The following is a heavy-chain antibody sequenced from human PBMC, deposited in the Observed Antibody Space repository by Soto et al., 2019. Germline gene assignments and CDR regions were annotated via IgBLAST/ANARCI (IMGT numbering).Heavy chain of an antibody. J-gene: IGHJ3*02. CDR1: GFTFNTYW. CDR2: MNPDGSEK. Sequence: PGGSLRLSCAASGFTFNTYWMSWVRQAPGKGLEWVVNMNPDGSEKEFVDSVRGRFTISRDNAKNSLHLQMSHLRVEDTAVYYCARDTRPQAFDIWGQGTMVTVSS. CDR3: ARDTRPQAFDI. V-gene: IGHV3-7*01. D-gene: IGHD6-6*01.